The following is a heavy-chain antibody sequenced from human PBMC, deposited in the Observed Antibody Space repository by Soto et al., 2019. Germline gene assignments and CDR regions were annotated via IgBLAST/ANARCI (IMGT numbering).Heavy chain of an antibody. CDR3: AREGYCSGGSCRAYFDY. J-gene: IGHJ4*02. D-gene: IGHD2-15*01. CDR1: GFTFSSYA. CDR2: ISGSGGST. Sequence: GGSLRLSCAASGFTFSSYAMSWVRQAPGKGLEWVSGISGSGGSTYYADSVKGRFTISRDNSKNTLYLQMNSLRAEDTAVYYCAREGYCSGGSCRAYFDYWDQGTLVTVSS. V-gene: IGHV3-23*01.